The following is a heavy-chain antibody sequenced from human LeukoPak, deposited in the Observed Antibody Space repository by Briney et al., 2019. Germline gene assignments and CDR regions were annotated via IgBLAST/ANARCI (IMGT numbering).Heavy chain of an antibody. CDR2: IDQDESEK. Sequence: GGSLRLSCAASRLNLSNCLMSWVHQAPAKGLEWVANIDQDESEKYYAESLKGRFTISRDNAKNSLYLEINSLRADDTAVYYCARPELPGWSVLFEFWGQGNLVTVSS. J-gene: IGHJ4*02. CDR1: RLNLSNCL. V-gene: IGHV3-7*01. D-gene: IGHD2-15*01. CDR3: ARPELPGWSVLFEF.